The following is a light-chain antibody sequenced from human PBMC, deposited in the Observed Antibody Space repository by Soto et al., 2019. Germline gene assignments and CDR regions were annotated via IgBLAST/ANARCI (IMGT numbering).Light chain of an antibody. Sequence: DIQMTQSPSTLSASVGDRVTITCRASQSINTWLAWYQQKPGEAPKLLIYEGSTLERGVQSRFSGSASGTEFTLTISSLQPDDFATLYCQQYNTYSRTFGQGTKVDVK. CDR2: EGS. J-gene: IGKJ1*01. V-gene: IGKV1-5*03. CDR3: QQYNTYSRT. CDR1: QSINTW.